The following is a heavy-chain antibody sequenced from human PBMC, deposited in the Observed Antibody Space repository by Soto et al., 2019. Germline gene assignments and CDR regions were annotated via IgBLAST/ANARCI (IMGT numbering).Heavy chain of an antibody. CDR3: ARVYSSSYYFDY. CDR2: IYYSGST. CDR1: AGSISTGGYY. V-gene: IGHV4-31*03. Sequence: SETLSLTCTVSAGSISTGGYYWSWIRQHPGEGLEWIGFIYYSGSTYYNPSLKSRLAISLDASKEQFSLKLTSVTAADTAVYYCARVYSSSYYFDYWGQGIQVTVSS. J-gene: IGHJ4*02. D-gene: IGHD6-6*01.